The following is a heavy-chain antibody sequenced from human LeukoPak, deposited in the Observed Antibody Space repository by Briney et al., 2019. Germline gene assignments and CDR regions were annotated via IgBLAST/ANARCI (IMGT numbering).Heavy chain of an antibody. J-gene: IGHJ4*02. CDR3: ARVLGGPTGRFDY. Sequence: GGSLRLSCAASGFTFSSYAMHWVRQAPGKGLEWVAVISYDGSNKYYADSVKGRFTISRDNSKNTLYLQMNSLRAEDTALYYCARVLGGPTGRFDYWGQGTLVTVSS. CDR2: ISYDGSNK. D-gene: IGHD3-10*01. CDR1: GFTFSSYA. V-gene: IGHV3-30*04.